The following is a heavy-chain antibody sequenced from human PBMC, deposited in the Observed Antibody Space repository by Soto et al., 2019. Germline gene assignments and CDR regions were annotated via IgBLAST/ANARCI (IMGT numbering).Heavy chain of an antibody. J-gene: IGHJ4*02. Sequence: GGSLRLSCAASGFTFSSYAMSWVRQAPGKGLEWVSAISGSGGSTYYADSVKGRFTISRDNSKNTLYLQMNSLRAEDTAVYYCAKDVIAAVYPAFYYFDYWGQGTLVTVSS. CDR3: AKDVIAAVYPAFYYFDY. CDR2: ISGSGGST. D-gene: IGHD6-13*01. CDR1: GFTFSSYA. V-gene: IGHV3-23*01.